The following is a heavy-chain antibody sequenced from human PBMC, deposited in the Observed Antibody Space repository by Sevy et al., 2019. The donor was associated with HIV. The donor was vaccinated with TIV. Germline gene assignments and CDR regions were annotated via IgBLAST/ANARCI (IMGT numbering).Heavy chain of an antibody. CDR3: ATDSGRTRTAFPIDY. Sequence: ASVKVSCKVSGYTLTELSMHWVRQAPGKGLEWMGGFDPEDGETIYAQKFQGRVTMTEDTSTDTAYMELSSLRSEDKAVYYCATDSGRTRTAFPIDYWGQGTLVTVSS. CDR2: FDPEDGET. V-gene: IGHV1-24*01. J-gene: IGHJ4*02. D-gene: IGHD2-21*02. CDR1: GYTLTELS.